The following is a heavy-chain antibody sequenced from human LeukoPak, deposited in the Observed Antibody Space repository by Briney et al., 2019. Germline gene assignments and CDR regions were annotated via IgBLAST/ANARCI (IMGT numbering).Heavy chain of an antibody. D-gene: IGHD3-10*01. CDR1: GDSVSSTSAT. CDR3: ARGVAPRFDF. J-gene: IGHJ4*02. Sequence: SRTLSLTCVISGDSVSSTSATWSWIRHSPSRGLEWLGRTYYRSNWYSEYAVSVTSRITISADASNNQFSLQLNSVRPDDTAIYYCARGVAPRFDFWGQGTLITVSS. CDR2: TYYRSNWYS. V-gene: IGHV6-1*01.